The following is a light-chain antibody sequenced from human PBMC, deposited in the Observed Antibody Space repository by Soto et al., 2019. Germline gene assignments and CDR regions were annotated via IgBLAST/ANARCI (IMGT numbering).Light chain of an antibody. CDR2: AAS. V-gene: IGKV1-39*01. CDR1: HTISNY. J-gene: IGKJ5*01. CDR3: QQSYSPPPIT. Sequence: DIQMTQSTSSLSASVGYRVTITCRLSHTISNYLNLYQKKPGKAANLLIYAASSLQRGVPSRFSGSGSGTDFTLTIGSLQPEDFATYYCQQSYSPPPITFGQGTRLEI.